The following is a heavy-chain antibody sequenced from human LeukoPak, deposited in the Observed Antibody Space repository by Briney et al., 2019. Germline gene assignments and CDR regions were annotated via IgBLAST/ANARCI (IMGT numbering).Heavy chain of an antibody. CDR3: AGYDSSGYYNDY. Sequence: PGGSLRLSCAASGFTFSSYAMSWVRQAPGKGLEWVSAISGSGGSTYYADSVKGRFTISRDNSKNTLYLQMNSLRAEDTAVYYCAGYDSSGYYNDYWGQGTLVTVFS. CDR1: GFTFSSYA. V-gene: IGHV3-23*01. CDR2: ISGSGGST. J-gene: IGHJ4*02. D-gene: IGHD3-22*01.